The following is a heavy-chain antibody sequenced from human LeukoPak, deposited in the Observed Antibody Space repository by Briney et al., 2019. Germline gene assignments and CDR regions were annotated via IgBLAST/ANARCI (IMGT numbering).Heavy chain of an antibody. CDR2: INWNGGST. D-gene: IGHD2-21*02. J-gene: IGHJ5*02. V-gene: IGHV3-20*04. CDR3: AREGCGGDCSGGRNWFDP. CDR1: GLTFHDYG. Sequence: GGSLRLSCPASGLTFHDYGMSWVRQAPGKGLEGVAGINWNGGSTRYADSVKDGFTISRDNANNSLYLQMNSLRAEDTALYYCAREGCGGDCSGGRNWFDPWGQGTLVTVSS.